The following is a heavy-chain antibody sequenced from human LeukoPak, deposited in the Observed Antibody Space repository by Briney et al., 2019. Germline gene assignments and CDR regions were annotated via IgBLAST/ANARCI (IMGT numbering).Heavy chain of an antibody. D-gene: IGHD6-19*01. V-gene: IGHV4-59*01. CDR1: GGFISSYY. Sequence: SETLSLTCTVSGGFISSYYWSWIRQPPGKGLEWIGYIYYSGSTNYNPSLKSRVTISVDTSKNQFSLKLSSVTAADTAVYYCASSIAVAGTTKFDYWGQGTLVTVSS. CDR2: IYYSGST. J-gene: IGHJ4*02. CDR3: ASSIAVAGTTKFDY.